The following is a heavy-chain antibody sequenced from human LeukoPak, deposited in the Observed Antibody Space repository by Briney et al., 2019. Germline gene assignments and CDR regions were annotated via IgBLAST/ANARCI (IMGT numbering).Heavy chain of an antibody. Sequence: ASVKVSCKVSGYALTELSIHWVRQAPGKGFEWMGGVDPKDGATVYAQNFQGRVTVTDDRPAGTTYMELSGLTAEDTALYYCAGDVLGSGRGYYHGYWGQGTLVTVSS. D-gene: IGHD3-10*01. CDR3: AGDVLGSGRGYYHGY. CDR1: GYALTELS. CDR2: VDPKDGAT. J-gene: IGHJ4*02. V-gene: IGHV1-24*01.